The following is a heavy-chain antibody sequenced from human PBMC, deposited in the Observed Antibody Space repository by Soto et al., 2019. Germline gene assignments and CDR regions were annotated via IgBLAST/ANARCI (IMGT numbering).Heavy chain of an antibody. CDR2: IYHSGST. J-gene: IGHJ4*02. CDR3: TRYGSSVTLDY. D-gene: IGHD6-6*01. CDR1: GGSISGGNW. V-gene: IGHV4-4*02. Sequence: SETLSRGCDVSGGSISGGNWWSWDRQPPGKGREWIGEIYHSGSTNYNPSLKSRVTISVDKSKNQFSLNLSSVTAADTAVYYCTRYGSSVTLDYWGQGTLVTVS.